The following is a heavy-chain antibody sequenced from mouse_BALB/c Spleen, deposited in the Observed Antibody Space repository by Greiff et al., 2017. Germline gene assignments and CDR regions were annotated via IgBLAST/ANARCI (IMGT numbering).Heavy chain of an antibody. CDR3: ARASY. J-gene: IGHJ3*01. V-gene: IGHV1-69*01. CDR2: IDTSDSYT. CDR1: GYTFTDYW. Sequence: QVQLQQPGAELVMPGASVKMSCKASGYTFTDYWMHWVKQRPGQGLEWIGAIDTSDSYTSYNQKFKGKATWTVDESSSTAYMQLSSLTSEDSAVYYCARASYWGQGTLVTVSA.